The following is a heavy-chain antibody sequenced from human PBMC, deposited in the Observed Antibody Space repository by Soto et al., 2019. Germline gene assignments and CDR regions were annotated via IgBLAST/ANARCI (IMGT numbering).Heavy chain of an antibody. J-gene: IGHJ4*02. Sequence: PSETLSLTCTVSGGSISSYYWSWIRQPPGKGLEWIGYIYYSGSTNYNPSLKSRVTISVDTSKNQFSLRLSSVTAADTAMYYCDGHDNSGYYLNFDYWGQGTLVTVSS. CDR3: DGHDNSGYYLNFDY. V-gene: IGHV4-59*12. CDR2: IYYSGST. D-gene: IGHD3-22*01. CDR1: GGSISSYY.